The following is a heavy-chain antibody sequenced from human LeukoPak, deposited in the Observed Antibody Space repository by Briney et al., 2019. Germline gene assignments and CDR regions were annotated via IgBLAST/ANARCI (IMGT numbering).Heavy chain of an antibody. CDR3: ARKSVGANSGYFDY. D-gene: IGHD1-26*01. V-gene: IGHV3-74*01. Sequence: GGSLRLSCAASGFTFSSYSMNWVRQAPGKGLVWVSRINSDGSSTSYADSVKGRFTISRDNAKNTLYLQMNSLRAEDTAVYYCARKSVGANSGYFDYWGQGTLVTVFS. CDR2: INSDGSST. J-gene: IGHJ4*02. CDR1: GFTFSSYS.